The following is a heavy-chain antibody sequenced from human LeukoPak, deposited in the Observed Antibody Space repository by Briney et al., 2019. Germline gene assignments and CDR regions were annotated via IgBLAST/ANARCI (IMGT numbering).Heavy chain of an antibody. CDR2: INHSGST. D-gene: IGHD2-21*02. Sequence: SETLSLTCTVSGGSISSGSYYWSWIRQPPGKGLEWIGEINHSGSTNYNPSLKSRVTISVDTSKNQFSLKLSSVTAADTAVYYCARDQYCGGDCYSGHEYFQHWGQGTLVTVSS. CDR3: ARDQYCGGDCYSGHEYFQH. J-gene: IGHJ1*01. V-gene: IGHV4-39*07. CDR1: GGSISSGSYY.